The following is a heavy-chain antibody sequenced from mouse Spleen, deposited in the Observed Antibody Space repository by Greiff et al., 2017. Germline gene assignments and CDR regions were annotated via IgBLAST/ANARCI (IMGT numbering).Heavy chain of an antibody. V-gene: IGHV1-14*01. CDR1: GYTFTSYV. CDR3: ARSGGNYPQAY. J-gene: IGHJ3*01. Sequence: VQLQQSGPELVKPGASVKMSCKASGYTFTSYVMHWVKQKPGQGLEWIGYINPYNDGTKYNEKFKGKATLTSDKSSSTAYMELSSLTSEDSAVYYCARSGGNYPQAYWGQGTLVTVSA. D-gene: IGHD2-1*01. CDR2: INPYNDGT.